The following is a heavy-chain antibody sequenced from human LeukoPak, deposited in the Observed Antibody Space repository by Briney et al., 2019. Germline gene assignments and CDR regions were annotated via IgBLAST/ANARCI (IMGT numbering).Heavy chain of an antibody. D-gene: IGHD6-19*01. Sequence: GAPLNTSCKGSGSSFTSYWIGWGRQMPGKGLEWVGIINAGGTDTRYSPSFQGQVTISADKSISTANLQWSSLKVSDTAMYYCARRIGSGWYDYWGQGTLVTVSS. CDR3: ARRIGSGWYDY. CDR1: GSSFTSYW. J-gene: IGHJ4*02. CDR2: INAGGTDT. V-gene: IGHV5-51*01.